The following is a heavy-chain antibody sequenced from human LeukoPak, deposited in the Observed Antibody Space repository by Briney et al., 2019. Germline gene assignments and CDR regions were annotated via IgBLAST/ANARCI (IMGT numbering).Heavy chain of an antibody. CDR2: ISTSSSYI. CDR1: GFTFSSYS. V-gene: IGHV3-21*01. D-gene: IGHD6-13*01. J-gene: IGHJ6*03. CDR3: ARMAAAADFYYYYYYMDV. Sequence: GGSLRLSCVASGFTFSSYSMNWVRQAPGKGLEWVSFISTSSSYIHYADSVKGRFTISRDNAKNSLYLQMNSLRAEDTAVYYCARMAAAADFYYYYYYMDVWGKGTTVTVSS.